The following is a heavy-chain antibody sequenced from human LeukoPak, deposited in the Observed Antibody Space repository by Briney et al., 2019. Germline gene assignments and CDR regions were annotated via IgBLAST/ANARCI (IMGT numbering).Heavy chain of an antibody. CDR3: ARVGRLVQLGWFDP. D-gene: IGHD5-18*01. CDR1: GFTFSSYW. J-gene: IGHJ5*02. V-gene: IGHV3-7*01. Sequence: PGGSLRLSCAASGFTFSSYWMSWVRQAPGKGLEWVANIKQDGSEKYYVDSVKGRFTISRDNAKNSLYLQMNSLRAEDTAVYYCARVGRLVQLGWFDPWGQGTLVTVSS. CDR2: IKQDGSEK.